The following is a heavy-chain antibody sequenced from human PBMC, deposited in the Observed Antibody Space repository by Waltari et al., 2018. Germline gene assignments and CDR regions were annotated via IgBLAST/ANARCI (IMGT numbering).Heavy chain of an antibody. CDR1: GYSFTSYW. V-gene: IGHV5-51*01. CDR2: IDPGALDT. D-gene: IGHD1-20*01. CDR3: ASMYNWNHGGWFDP. J-gene: IGHJ5*02. Sequence: EVQLVQSGAEVKKPGESLKISCKGSGYSFTSYWIGWVRQMPGKGLEWMGIIDPGALDTRYGPSCQGQVTISADKSISTAYLQWSSLKASDTAMYYCASMYNWNHGGWFDPWGQGTLVTVSS.